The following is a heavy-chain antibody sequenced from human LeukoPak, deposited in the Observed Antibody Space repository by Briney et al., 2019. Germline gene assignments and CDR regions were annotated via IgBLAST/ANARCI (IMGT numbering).Heavy chain of an antibody. CDR2: ISGYNGDT. CDR1: GYTFINYG. Sequence: GASMKVSCKASGYTFINYGASWVRQAPGQGLEWMGWISGYNGDTNYAQNIQGRVTMTTDTSTSTGYLELRSLRSDDTAVYFCARGPYCGGDCSSGDSFDIWGQGTMVTVSS. D-gene: IGHD2-21*02. CDR3: ARGPYCGGDCSSGDSFDI. V-gene: IGHV1-18*01. J-gene: IGHJ3*02.